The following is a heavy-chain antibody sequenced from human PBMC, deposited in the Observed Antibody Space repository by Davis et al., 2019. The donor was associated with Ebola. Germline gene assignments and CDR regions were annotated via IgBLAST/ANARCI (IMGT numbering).Heavy chain of an antibody. Sequence: GESLKISCAASGMPFTTYSMNWVRQAPGKGLEWVSSISSHSDYIYYADSVKGRFSISRDNAKNSVYLQMTSLRAEDTAVYYCASWVFDYWGQGTLVTVSS. V-gene: IGHV3-21*04. CDR2: ISSHSDYI. D-gene: IGHD2-8*01. CDR1: GMPFTTYS. J-gene: IGHJ4*02. CDR3: ASWVFDY.